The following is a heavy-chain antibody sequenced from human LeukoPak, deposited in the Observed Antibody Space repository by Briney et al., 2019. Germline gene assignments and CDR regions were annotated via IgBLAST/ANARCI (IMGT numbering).Heavy chain of an antibody. V-gene: IGHV4-59*01. CDR2: IYYSGST. J-gene: IGHJ4*02. CDR3: ARASVLLWFGEPYYFDY. D-gene: IGHD3-10*01. Sequence: SETLSLTCTVSGGSISSYYWSWIRQPPGKGLEWIRYIYYSGSTNYNPSLKSRVTISVDTSKNQFSLKLSSVTAADTAVYYCARASVLLWFGEPYYFDYWGQGTLVTVSS. CDR1: GGSISSYY.